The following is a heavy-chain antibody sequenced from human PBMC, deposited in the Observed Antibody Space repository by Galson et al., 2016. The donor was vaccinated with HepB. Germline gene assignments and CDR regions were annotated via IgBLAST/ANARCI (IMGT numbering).Heavy chain of an antibody. CDR3: AGDILREVGVH. V-gene: IGHV3-7*04. Sequence: SLRLSCAAFGFTFSSYWMMWVRQAPGKGLEWVASINQDGSEKFFVDSVGGRFTISRENAKNSLYLQMSSLRVEDTALYYCAGDILREVGVHCGQGTLLTVSS. CDR1: GFTFSSYW. CDR2: INQDGSEK. J-gene: IGHJ4*02. D-gene: IGHD1-26*01.